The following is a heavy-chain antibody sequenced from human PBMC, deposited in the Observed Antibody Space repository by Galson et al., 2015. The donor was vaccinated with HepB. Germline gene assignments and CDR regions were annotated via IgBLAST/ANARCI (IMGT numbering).Heavy chain of an antibody. V-gene: IGHV6-1*01. Sequence: CAISGDSVSSHSAAWNWIRQSPSRGLEWLGRTYYRSKWYNDYAVSVKSRITIDPDTSKNQFSLQLNSVTPEDTAVYYCAREDSAYYDFWSGQNWFDPWGQGTLVTVSS. D-gene: IGHD3-3*01. J-gene: IGHJ5*02. CDR1: GDSVSSHSAA. CDR2: TYYRSKWYN. CDR3: AREDSAYYDFWSGQNWFDP.